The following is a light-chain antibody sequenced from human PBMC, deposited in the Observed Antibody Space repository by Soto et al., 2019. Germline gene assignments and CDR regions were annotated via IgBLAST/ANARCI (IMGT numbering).Light chain of an antibody. Sequence: DIEMTHSPHTLSAYVGDSVTITCRASQSISRWLAWYQKKPGKAPRLLIHDASSLQSGVPLRFSGGGSGTEFTLTITSLQPDDFATYYCQQYSDFSSWTFGRGTKV. CDR1: QSISRW. CDR3: QQYSDFSSWT. V-gene: IGKV1-5*01. J-gene: IGKJ1*01. CDR2: DAS.